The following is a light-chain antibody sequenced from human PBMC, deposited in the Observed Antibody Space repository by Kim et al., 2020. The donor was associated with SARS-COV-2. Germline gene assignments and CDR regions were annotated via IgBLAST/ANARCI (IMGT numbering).Light chain of an antibody. CDR2: QDS. J-gene: IGLJ2*01. Sequence: VSPGQTASITCSGDKLGDKYACWYQQKPGQSPVLVIYQDSKRPAGIPERFSGSNSGNTATLTISGTQAMDEADYYCQAWDSSTAVVFGGGTQLTVL. CDR3: QAWDSSTAVV. V-gene: IGLV3-1*01. CDR1: KLGDKY.